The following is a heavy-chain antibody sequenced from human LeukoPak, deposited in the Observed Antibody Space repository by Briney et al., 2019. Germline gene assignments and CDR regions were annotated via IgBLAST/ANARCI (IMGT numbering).Heavy chain of an antibody. D-gene: IGHD3-10*01. V-gene: IGHV4-59*08. CDR3: ARHAPGYFDY. CDR1: GGSISSYY. J-gene: IGHJ4*02. CDR2: IYYTGST. Sequence: SETLSLTCTVSGGSISSYYRSWIRQPPGKGLEWIGSIYYTGSTTYNPSLKSRVTVSVDTSKNQFSLKLSSVTAADTAVYYCARHAPGYFDYWGQGALVTVSS.